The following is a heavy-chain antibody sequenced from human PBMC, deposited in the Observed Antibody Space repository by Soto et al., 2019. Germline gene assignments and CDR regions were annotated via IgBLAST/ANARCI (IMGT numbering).Heavy chain of an antibody. V-gene: IGHV4-34*01. CDR3: ARAKITGLFDY. Sequence: SETLSLTCAVYGGSFSGYYWTWIRQPPGTGLEWIGEINHSGSTNYNPSLKSRVTISVDTSKNQFSLKLTSVTAADTAVYYCARAKITGLFDYWGQGTMVTVSS. D-gene: IGHD2-8*02. CDR1: GGSFSGYY. J-gene: IGHJ4*02. CDR2: INHSGST.